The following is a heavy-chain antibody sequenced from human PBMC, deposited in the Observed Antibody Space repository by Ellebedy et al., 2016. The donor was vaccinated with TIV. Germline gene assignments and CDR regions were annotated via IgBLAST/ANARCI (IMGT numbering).Heavy chain of an antibody. V-gene: IGHV4-59*01. CDR3: ARLRSDFNYYYYYGMDV. CDR1: GGSISSYY. CDR2: IYYSGST. J-gene: IGHJ6*02. Sequence: SETLSLXXTVSGGSISSYYWSWIRQPPGKGLEWIGYIYYSGSTNYNPSLKSRVTISVDTSKNQFSLKLSSVTAADTAVYYCARLRSDFNYYYYYGMDVWGQGTTVTVSS. D-gene: IGHD2-15*01.